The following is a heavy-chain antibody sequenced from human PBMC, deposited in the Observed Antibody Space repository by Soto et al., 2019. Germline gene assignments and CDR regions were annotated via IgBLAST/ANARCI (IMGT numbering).Heavy chain of an antibody. Sequence: SETLSLTCTVSGDSINNYYWSWIRQPPGRRLEWIGYIYYTGSTTYNPSLESRVTMSVDTSKNQFSLKLSSVNAADTAVYYCAKYRRTEAEGFTLDYWGRGTLVTVSS. CDR2: IYYTGST. V-gene: IGHV4-59*01. D-gene: IGHD6-13*01. J-gene: IGHJ4*02. CDR3: AKYRRTEAEGFTLDY. CDR1: GDSINNYY.